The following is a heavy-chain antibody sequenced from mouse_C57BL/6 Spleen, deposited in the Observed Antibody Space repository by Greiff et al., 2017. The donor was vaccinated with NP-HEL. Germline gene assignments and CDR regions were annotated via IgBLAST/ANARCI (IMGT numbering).Heavy chain of an antibody. J-gene: IGHJ1*03. V-gene: IGHV1-54*01. D-gene: IGHD2-3*01. CDR2: INPGSGGT. Sequence: VQLQQSGAELVRPGTSVKVSCKASGYAFTNYLIAWVKQRPGQGLAWIGVINPGSGGTNYNETFKGKATLTADKSSSTAYMQLSSLTSEDSAVYFCARGKGDGYYVIYYEVGGTGTTVTVAS. CDR3: ARGKGDGYYVIYYEV. CDR1: GYAFTNYL.